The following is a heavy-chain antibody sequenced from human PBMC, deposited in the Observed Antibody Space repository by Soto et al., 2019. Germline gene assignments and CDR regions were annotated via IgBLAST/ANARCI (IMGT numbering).Heavy chain of an antibody. V-gene: IGHV1-2*02. CDR3: ARGLYSSDCYFDY. J-gene: IGHJ4*02. D-gene: IGHD6-19*01. CDR2: LNPNSGGT. Sequence: GASVKVSCQASGYIFTGEDIHWVRQAPGQGLEWMGWLNPNSGGTQYAQKFQGRVTLTRDTSIRTAYMELSGLTSDDTAVYYCARGLYSSDCYFDYWGQGTLVTVSS. CDR1: GYIFTGED.